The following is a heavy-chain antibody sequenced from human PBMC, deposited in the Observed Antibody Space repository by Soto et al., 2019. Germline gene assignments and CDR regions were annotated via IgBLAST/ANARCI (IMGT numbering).Heavy chain of an antibody. J-gene: IGHJ4*02. CDR2: IIPIFGTA. D-gene: IGHD3-22*01. CDR1: GGTFSSYA. V-gene: IGHV1-69*13. Sequence: SVKVSCKASGGTFSSYAISWVRQAPGQGLEWMGGIIPIFGTANYAQKFQGRVTITADESTSTAYMELSSLRSEDTAVYYCAVTIHYYDSIGYPGPLDYWGQGTLVTVSS. CDR3: AVTIHYYDSIGYPGPLDY.